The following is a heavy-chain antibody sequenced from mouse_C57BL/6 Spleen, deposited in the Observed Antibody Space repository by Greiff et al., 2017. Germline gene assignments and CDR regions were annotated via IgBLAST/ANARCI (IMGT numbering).Heavy chain of an antibody. J-gene: IGHJ2*01. V-gene: IGHV5-16*01. D-gene: IGHD1-1*01. CDR2: INYDGSST. CDR3: ARDSYYGSSYDYFDY. CDR1: GFTFSDYY. Sequence: EVKLMESEGGLVQPGSSMKLSCTASGFTFSDYYMAWVRQVPEKGLEWVANINYDGSSTYYLDSLKSRFIISRDNAKNILYLQMSSLKSEDTATYYCARDSYYGSSYDYFDYWGQGTTLTVSS.